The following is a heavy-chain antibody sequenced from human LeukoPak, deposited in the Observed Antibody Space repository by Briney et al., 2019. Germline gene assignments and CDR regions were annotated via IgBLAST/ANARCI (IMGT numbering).Heavy chain of an antibody. V-gene: IGHV1-24*01. CDR1: GYTLTELS. D-gene: IGHD6-6*01. CDR3: AREISSSLDY. Sequence: ASVKVSCKVSGYTLTELSMHWVRQVPGKGLEWMGGFDPEDGGTIYAQKFQGRVTTTEDTSTDTAYMEVSGLRSEDTAVYYCAREISSSLDYWGQGTLVTVSS. CDR2: FDPEDGGT. J-gene: IGHJ4*02.